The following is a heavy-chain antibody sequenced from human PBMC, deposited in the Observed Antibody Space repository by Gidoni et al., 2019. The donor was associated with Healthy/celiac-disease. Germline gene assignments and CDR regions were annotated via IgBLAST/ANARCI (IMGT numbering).Heavy chain of an antibody. CDR3: ARDLAVTTPYPIPNNYYYYYGMDV. D-gene: IGHD4-17*01. Sequence: QVQLQESGPGLVKPSAPLSLTCTVSGGSISSYYCSWIRQPPGKGLEWIGYTYYSGSANYNPYLKSRGTISVDTSKNQFSLKLSSVTAADTAVYYCARDLAVTTPYPIPNNYYYYYGMDVWGQGTTVTVSS. CDR2: TYYSGSA. CDR1: GGSISSYY. V-gene: IGHV4-59*01. J-gene: IGHJ6*02.